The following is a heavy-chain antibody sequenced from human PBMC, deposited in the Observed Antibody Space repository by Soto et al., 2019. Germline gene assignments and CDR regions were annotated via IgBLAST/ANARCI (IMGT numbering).Heavy chain of an antibody. Sequence: SVKVSCNASGGSFSRYTITWVRQAPGQGLEWMGGIIPIFGTVNYAQKFQGRVTITADQSTSTAYMELSSLRSEDTAIYYCARDRTAAASMLYFGMDVWGKGTMVTVSS. CDR3: ARDRTAAASMLYFGMDV. J-gene: IGHJ6*04. V-gene: IGHV1-69*13. CDR1: GGSFSRYT. CDR2: IIPIFGTV. D-gene: IGHD6-13*01.